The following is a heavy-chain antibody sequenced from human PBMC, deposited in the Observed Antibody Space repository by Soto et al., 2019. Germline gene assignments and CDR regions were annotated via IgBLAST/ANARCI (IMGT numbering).Heavy chain of an antibody. Sequence: ASVKVSCKASGYTFTSYAMHWVRQAPGQRLEWMGWINAGNGNTKYSQRFQGRVTITRDTSASTAYMELSSLRSEDTAVYYCARGFYCSSTSCYSEIDYWGQGTLVTVSS. CDR1: GYTFTSYA. D-gene: IGHD2-2*01. J-gene: IGHJ4*02. CDR2: INAGNGNT. V-gene: IGHV1-3*01. CDR3: ARGFYCSSTSCYSEIDY.